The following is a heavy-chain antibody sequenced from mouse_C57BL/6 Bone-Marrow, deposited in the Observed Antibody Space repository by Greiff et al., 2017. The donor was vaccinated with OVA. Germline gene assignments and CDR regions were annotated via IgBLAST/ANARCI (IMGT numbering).Heavy chain of an antibody. D-gene: IGHD4-1*01. CDR1: GFTFSDYG. V-gene: IGHV5-17*01. CDR2: ISSGSSTI. J-gene: IGHJ1*03. Sequence: EVMLVESGGGLVKPGGSLKLSCAASGFTFSDYGMHWVRQAPEKGLEWVAYISSGSSTIYYADTVKGRFTISRDNAKNTLFLQMTSLRSEDTAMYYCARPNCDWYFDVWGTGTTVTVSS. CDR3: ARPNCDWYFDV.